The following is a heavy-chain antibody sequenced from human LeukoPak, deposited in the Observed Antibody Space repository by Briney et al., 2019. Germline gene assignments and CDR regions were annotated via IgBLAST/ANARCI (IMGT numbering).Heavy chain of an antibody. Sequence: SVKVSCKASGGTFSSYAISWVRQAPGQGLEWMGGIIPIFGTANYAQKFQGRVTITTDESTSTAYMELSSLRSEDTAVYYCARDGGSYDSSGYSPLDYWGQGTLVTVSS. D-gene: IGHD3-22*01. J-gene: IGHJ4*02. V-gene: IGHV1-69*05. CDR1: GGTFSSYA. CDR2: IIPIFGTA. CDR3: ARDGGSYDSSGYSPLDY.